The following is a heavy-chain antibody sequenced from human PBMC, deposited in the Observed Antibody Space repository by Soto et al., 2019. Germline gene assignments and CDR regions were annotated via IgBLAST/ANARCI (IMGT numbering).Heavy chain of an antibody. D-gene: IGHD3-9*01. J-gene: IGHJ6*01. V-gene: IGHV3-23*01. CDR3: ARHILITILGYYYGMDV. CDR2: IIGSGGSA. Sequence: EVLLLESGGGLVQPGGPLRLSCAASGFTFSSYAMSWVRQAPGKGLEWVSTIIGSGGSANYADSVKGRFTISRDSSKTTLYPQMNSLRADDTAVYYCARHILITILGYYYGMDVWGQGTTVTVSS. CDR1: GFTFSSYA.